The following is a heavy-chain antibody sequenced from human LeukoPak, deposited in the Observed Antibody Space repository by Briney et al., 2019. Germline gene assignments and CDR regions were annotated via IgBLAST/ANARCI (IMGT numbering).Heavy chain of an antibody. CDR3: ASSSWKKTFDY. V-gene: IGHV4-4*07. CDR2: IHTSGTT. D-gene: IGHD1-1*01. CDR1: GGSITFYY. Sequence: KSSETLSLTCSVSGGSITFYYWNWIRKPDGKGLEWIGRIHTSGTTNYNPSLKSRVTMSIDTSQKKFSLNLTSVTAADTAVYYCASSSWKKTFDYWGQGALVTVSS. J-gene: IGHJ4*02.